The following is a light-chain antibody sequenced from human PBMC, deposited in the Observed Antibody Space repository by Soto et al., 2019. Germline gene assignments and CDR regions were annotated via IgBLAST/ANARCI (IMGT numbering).Light chain of an antibody. CDR3: CSYGGGRTPLG. J-gene: IGLJ2*01. Sequence: QSALTQPASVSGSPGQSITVSCTGTNTDVGGYKYVSWYQQFPGKAPKLIIYDVSRRPSGVPDRFSGSKSGNTASLTISGLQAEDEGDYYCCSYGGGRTPLGFGGGTKLTVL. CDR1: NTDVGGYKY. V-gene: IGLV2-11*01. CDR2: DVS.